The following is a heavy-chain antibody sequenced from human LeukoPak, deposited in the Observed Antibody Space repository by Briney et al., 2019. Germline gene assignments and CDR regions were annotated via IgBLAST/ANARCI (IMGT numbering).Heavy chain of an antibody. J-gene: IGHJ3*02. CDR2: FYYSGST. V-gene: IGHV4-39*01. CDR3: ASGYCAGTSCYRGEFDAFDI. Sequence: SETPSLTCTVSGGSISSNSYYWGWIRQPPGQGLEWIATFYYSGSTFYNPSLKSRVSISLDTSKNQFSLNLSSVTAADTAVYYCASGYCAGTSCYRGEFDAFDIWGQGTMVTVSS. CDR1: GGSISSNSYY. D-gene: IGHD2-2*03.